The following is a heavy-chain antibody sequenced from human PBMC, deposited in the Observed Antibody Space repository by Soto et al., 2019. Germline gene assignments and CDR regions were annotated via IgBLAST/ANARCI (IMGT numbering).Heavy chain of an antibody. CDR2: VYYSGST. CDR3: AREMATILGPHWFDP. J-gene: IGHJ5*02. CDR1: GGSSSSGGYY. V-gene: IGHV4-31*03. Sequence: QVQLQESGPGLVKPSQTLSLTCTVSGGSSSSGGYYWSWIRQHPGKGLEWIGYVYYSGSTYYNPSLRSRITISVDTSKNQFSLKLSSVTAADTAVYYCAREMATILGPHWFDPWGQGTLVTVSS. D-gene: IGHD5-12*01.